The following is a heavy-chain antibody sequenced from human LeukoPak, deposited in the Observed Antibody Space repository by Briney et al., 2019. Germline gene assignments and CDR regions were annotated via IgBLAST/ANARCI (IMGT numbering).Heavy chain of an antibody. Sequence: ASVKVSCKASGYTFTGYYMHWVRQAPGQGLEWMGGIIPIFGTANYAQKFQGRVTITADESTSTAYMELSSLRSEDTAVYYCARGTHILTGTNYYWGQGTLVTVSS. V-gene: IGHV1-69*13. CDR2: IIPIFGTA. J-gene: IGHJ4*02. CDR3: ARGTHILTGTNYY. D-gene: IGHD1-7*01. CDR1: GYTFTGYY.